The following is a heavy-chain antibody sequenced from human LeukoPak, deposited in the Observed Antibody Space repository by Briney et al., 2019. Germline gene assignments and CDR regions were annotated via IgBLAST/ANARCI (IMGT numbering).Heavy chain of an antibody. D-gene: IGHD7-27*01. CDR1: EFTFSSYG. J-gene: IGHJ4*02. CDR3: NRRTGESSGIDD. V-gene: IGHV3-23*01. CDR2: ISGSGGST. Sequence: SGGSLRLSCAASEFTFSSYGMSWVRQAPGKGLEWVSSISGSGGSTQYADSVQGRFAISRDNSKNTLYLQMNSLRVEDTAVYCCNRRTGESSGIDDWGQGTLVTVSS.